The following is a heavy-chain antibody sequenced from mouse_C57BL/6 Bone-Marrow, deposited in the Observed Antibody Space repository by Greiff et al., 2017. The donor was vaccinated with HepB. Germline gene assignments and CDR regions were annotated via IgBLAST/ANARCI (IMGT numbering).Heavy chain of an antibody. D-gene: IGHD1-1*01. CDR3: ARGNDGSSYSWFAY. V-gene: IGHV1-55*01. CDR1: GYTFTSYW. Sequence: VQLQQPGAELVKPGASVKMSCKASGYTFTSYWITWVKQRPGQGLEWIGDIYPGSGSTNYNEKFKSKATLTVDTSSSTAYMQLSSLTSEDSAVYYCARGNDGSSYSWFAYWDQGTLVTVSA. CDR2: IYPGSGST. J-gene: IGHJ3*01.